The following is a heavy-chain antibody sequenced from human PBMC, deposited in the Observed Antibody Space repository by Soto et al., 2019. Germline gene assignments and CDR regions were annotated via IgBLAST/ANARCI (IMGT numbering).Heavy chain of an antibody. V-gene: IGHV1-69*12. D-gene: IGHD2-15*01. Sequence: QVQLVQSGAEVKKPGSSVKVSCKASGGSFSREAINWVRQAPGKGPEWMGGILPIFGTADYAEKFQGRVTITADVSTTTAYMELSSLRSEDTAVYYCARGHDFGGNSDAFDVWGQGTMVTVSS. J-gene: IGHJ3*01. CDR1: GGSFSREA. CDR3: ARGHDFGGNSDAFDV. CDR2: ILPIFGTA.